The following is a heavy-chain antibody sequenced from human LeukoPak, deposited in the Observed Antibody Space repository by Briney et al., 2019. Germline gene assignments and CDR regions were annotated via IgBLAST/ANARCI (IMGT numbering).Heavy chain of an antibody. V-gene: IGHV3-74*01. CDR2: INEEGTTI. J-gene: IGHJ4*02. CDR1: GFTFSSYA. CDR3: VKDFVGVEEF. D-gene: IGHD3-16*01. Sequence: GGSLRLSCAASGFTFSSYAMSWVRQAPGKGLVWVSRINEEGTTIDYADSARGRFTISRDIAKNTLYLQMNSLRPEDTAVYHCVKDFVGVEEFWGQGTLVTVSS.